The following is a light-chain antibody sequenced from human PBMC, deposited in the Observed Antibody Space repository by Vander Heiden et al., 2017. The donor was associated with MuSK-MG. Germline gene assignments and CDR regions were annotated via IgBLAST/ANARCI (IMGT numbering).Light chain of an antibody. V-gene: IGKV1-33*01. Sequence: DILLTQSPSSLPATVGDKVTITCHAGQDISNRLNWYQQKPVKSPKLLFHDASNFETGVPSMFSGSGSGTQFSFTVSSLQPEDVATYYCQQSDDVFTFGAGTKVDLK. CDR1: QDISNR. CDR3: QQSDDVFT. CDR2: DAS. J-gene: IGKJ3*01.